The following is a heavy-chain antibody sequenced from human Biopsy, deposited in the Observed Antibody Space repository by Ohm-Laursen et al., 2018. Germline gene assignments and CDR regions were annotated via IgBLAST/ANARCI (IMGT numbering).Heavy chain of an antibody. J-gene: IGHJ5*02. CDR2: IFYSGII. CDR1: GGSVSSNTNY. V-gene: IGHV4-39*01. CDR3: ARHPTGFWFDP. Sequence: GTLSLTCTVSGGSVSSNTNYWAWIRQPPGKGLEWIGSIFYSGIIYYNPSLKSRVSISVDTSKNQFSPNLNSVTAADTAVYYCARHPTGFWFDPWGQGTLVIVSS.